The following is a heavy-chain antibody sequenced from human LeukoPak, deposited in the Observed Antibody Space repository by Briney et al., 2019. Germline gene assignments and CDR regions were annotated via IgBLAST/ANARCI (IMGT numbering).Heavy chain of an antibody. Sequence: GGSLRLSCAASGFTFSSYAMTWVRQAPGKGLEWVSVISGSGTNTDYADSVKGRFTISRDNSKNTLYLQMNSLRAEDMAVYYCAKTLTPVVAAAYFGYWGLGTLVTVSS. J-gene: IGHJ4*02. CDR3: AKTLTPVVAAAYFGY. CDR2: ISGSGTNT. V-gene: IGHV3-23*01. D-gene: IGHD2-15*01. CDR1: GFTFSSYA.